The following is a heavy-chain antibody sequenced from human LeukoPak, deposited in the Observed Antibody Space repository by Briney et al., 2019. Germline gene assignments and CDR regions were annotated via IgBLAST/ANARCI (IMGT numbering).Heavy chain of an antibody. CDR2: INTNTGNP. V-gene: IGHV7-4-1*02. J-gene: IGHJ6*03. Sequence: ASVKVSCKASGYTFTSYAMNWVRQAPGQGLEWMGWINTNTGNPTYAQGFTGRFVFSLDTSVSTAYLQISSLKAEDTAVYYCASVRSGYPTSGYYYYYYMDVWGKGTTVTVSS. D-gene: IGHD3-22*01. CDR3: ASVRSGYPTSGYYYYYYMDV. CDR1: GYTFTSYA.